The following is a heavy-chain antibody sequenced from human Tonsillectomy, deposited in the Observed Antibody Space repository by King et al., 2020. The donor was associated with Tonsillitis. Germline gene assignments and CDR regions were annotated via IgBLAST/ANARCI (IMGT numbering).Heavy chain of an antibody. CDR3: TRDHSFALGSYFYMDV. V-gene: IGHV3-30*03. Sequence: QVQLVESGGTVVQPGRSLRLSCATSGFSFSNNGMHWVRQAPGKGLEWVAVISYEGSKKNYADSVKGRFTISRDNSKNTLYLQMNSLRPEDTAVYFCTRDHSFALGSYFYMDVWGRGTTVTVSS. J-gene: IGHJ6*03. CDR2: ISYEGSKK. CDR1: GFSFSNNG. D-gene: IGHD3-10*01.